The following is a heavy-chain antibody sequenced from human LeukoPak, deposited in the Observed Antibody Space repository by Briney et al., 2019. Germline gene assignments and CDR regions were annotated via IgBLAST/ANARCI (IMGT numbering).Heavy chain of an antibody. CDR3: ARDLSSRDAY. V-gene: IGHV3-7*03. CDR2: LKEDGSRQ. J-gene: IGHJ4*02. CDR1: GFNVCGSW. D-gene: IGHD6-13*01. Sequence: GSLRLSCAASGFNVCGSWMSWVRQAPGKGLEWVASLKEDGSRQYYVDSAKGRFTISRDNAKNSLYLQMSSLRVEDTAVYYCARDLSSRDAYWGQGTLVTVSS.